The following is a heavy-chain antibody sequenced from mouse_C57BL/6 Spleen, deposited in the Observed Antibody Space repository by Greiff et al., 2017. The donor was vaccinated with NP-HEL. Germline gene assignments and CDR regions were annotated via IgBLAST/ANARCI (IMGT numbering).Heavy chain of an antibody. CDR3: ARHWHYYGSSYGYFDV. Sequence: VQLKESGGGLVKPGGSLKLSCAASGFTFSSYTMSWVRQTPEKRLEWVATISGGGGNTYYLDSVKGRFTISRDNAKNTLYLQMSSLRSEDTALYYCARHWHYYGSSYGYFDVWGTGTTVTVSS. V-gene: IGHV5-9*01. J-gene: IGHJ1*03. D-gene: IGHD1-1*01. CDR1: GFTFSSYT. CDR2: ISGGGGNT.